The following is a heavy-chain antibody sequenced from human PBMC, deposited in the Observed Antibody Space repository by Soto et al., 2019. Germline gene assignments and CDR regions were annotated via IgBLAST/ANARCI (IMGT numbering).Heavy chain of an antibody. D-gene: IGHD2-2*01. J-gene: IGHJ6*02. CDR1: GGTFSSYA. CDR2: SIPIFGTA. CDR3: ARQVPAAGYYYGMDV. V-gene: IGHV1-69*12. Sequence: QVQLVQSGAEVKKPGSSVKVSCKASGGTFSSYAISWVRQAPGQGLEWMGGSIPIFGTANYAQKFQGRVTITADESTRTAYRELSSLGSEDTAVYYCARQVPAAGYYYGMDVWGQGTTVTVSS.